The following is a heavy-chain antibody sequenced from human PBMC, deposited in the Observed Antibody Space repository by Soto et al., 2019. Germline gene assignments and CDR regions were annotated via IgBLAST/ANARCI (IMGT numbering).Heavy chain of an antibody. CDR1: GGSFSGYY. V-gene: IGHV4-34*01. D-gene: IGHD3-3*02. Sequence: QVQLQQWGAGLLKPSETLSLTCAVYGGSFSGYYWSWIRQPPGKGLEWIGEINHSGSTNYNPSLKSRVTISVDTSKNQFSLKLSSVTAADTAVYYCARGRPFRNWGQGTLVTVSS. CDR2: INHSGST. J-gene: IGHJ4*02. CDR3: ARGRPFRN.